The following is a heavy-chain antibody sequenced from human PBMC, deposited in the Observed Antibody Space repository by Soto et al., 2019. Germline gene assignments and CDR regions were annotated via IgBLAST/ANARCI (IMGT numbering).Heavy chain of an antibody. J-gene: IGHJ4*02. V-gene: IGHV1-24*01. CDR1: GFTFSDLS. D-gene: IGHD6-13*01. CDR2: IDPEDGKT. Sequence: ASVKVSCKASGFTFSDLSIHWVRQSPGKGLEWMGGIDPEDGKTIYAPKFQGRITMTEDSSSDTAYLEVNKLMSNDTAFYYCTTGASAGRRDFWGQGTLVTVSS. CDR3: TTGASAGRRDF.